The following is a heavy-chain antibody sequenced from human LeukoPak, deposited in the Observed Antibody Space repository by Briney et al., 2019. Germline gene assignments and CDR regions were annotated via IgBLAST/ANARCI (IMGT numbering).Heavy chain of an antibody. J-gene: IGHJ4*02. V-gene: IGHV3-23*01. CDR3: AKETRGSYSDY. CDR1: GFTLGNYA. CDR2: ISGSGAAT. D-gene: IGHD5-12*01. Sequence: GGSLRLSCATSGFTLGNYAMTWVRQAPGKGLEWVSTISGSGAATNYADSVKGRFTISRDNSKNTLYLQMNSLRAEDTAVYYCAKETRGSYSDYWGQGTLVTVSS.